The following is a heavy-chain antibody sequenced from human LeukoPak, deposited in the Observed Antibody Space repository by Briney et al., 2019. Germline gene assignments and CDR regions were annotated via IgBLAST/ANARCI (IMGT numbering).Heavy chain of an antibody. CDR1: GFTFSDYY. CDR3: AEVVNSGYYYYFDY. V-gene: IGHV3-23*01. Sequence: PGGSLRLSCAASGFTFSDYYMSWIRQAPGKGLEWVSAISSSGSGTYYPDSVKGRFTISRDNSKNTLYLQMNNLRVEDTAVYYCAEVVNSGYYYYFDYWGQGTLVTVSS. CDR2: ISSSGSGT. J-gene: IGHJ4*02. D-gene: IGHD3-22*01.